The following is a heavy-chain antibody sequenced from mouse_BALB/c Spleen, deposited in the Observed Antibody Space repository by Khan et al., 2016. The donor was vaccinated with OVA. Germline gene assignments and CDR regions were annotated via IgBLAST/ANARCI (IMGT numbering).Heavy chain of an antibody. J-gene: IGHJ3*01. CDR2: IYPSDSYT. V-gene: IGHV1-69*02. Sequence: QVQLQQSGTELVRPGASVKLSCKASGYTFTNYWINWVKQRPGQGLEWIGNIYPSDSYTNYNQKFKDKATLTVDKSSSTASMQLSSPTSEDSAVYYCTREGGDGSSFAYWGQGTLVTVSA. CDR1: GYTFTNYW. CDR3: TREGGDGSSFAY. D-gene: IGHD2-3*01.